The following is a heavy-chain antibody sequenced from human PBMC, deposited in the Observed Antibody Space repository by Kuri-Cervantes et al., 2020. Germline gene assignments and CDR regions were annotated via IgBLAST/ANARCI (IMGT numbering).Heavy chain of an antibody. CDR2: IYYSGST. D-gene: IGHD5-24*01. CDR1: GGSISSGGYY. V-gene: IGHV4-39*01. J-gene: IGHJ4*02. CDR3: ASGRDGYISYYFDY. Sequence: SETLSLTCTVSGGSISSGGYYWSWIRQPPGKGLEWIGSIYYSGSTYYNPSLKSRVIISVDTSKNQFSLKLSSVTAADTAVYYCASGRDGYISYYFDYWGQGTLVTVSS.